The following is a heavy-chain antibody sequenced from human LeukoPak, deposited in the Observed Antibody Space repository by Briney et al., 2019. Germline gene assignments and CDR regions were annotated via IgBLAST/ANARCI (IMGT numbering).Heavy chain of an antibody. D-gene: IGHD2-15*01. V-gene: IGHV3-23*01. CDR3: AKDRIMDY. CDR2: ISGSGGST. J-gene: IGHJ4*02. CDR1: GFTFSNYY. Sequence: PGGSLRLSCVASGFTFSNYYMNWVRQAPGKGLEWVSAISGSGGSTYYADSVKGRFTISRDNSKNTLYLEMNSLRAEDTAVYYCAKDRIMDYWGQGTLVTVSS.